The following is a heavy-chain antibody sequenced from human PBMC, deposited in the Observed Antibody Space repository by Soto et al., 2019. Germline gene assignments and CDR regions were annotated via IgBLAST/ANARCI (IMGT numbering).Heavy chain of an antibody. CDR1: GFTFSSYA. J-gene: IGHJ6*03. CDR3: ATPMGKQLEPHYYYYYMDV. D-gene: IGHD6-13*01. V-gene: IGHV3-23*01. Sequence: GGSLRLSCAASGFTFSSYAMSWVRQAPGKGLEWVSAISGSGGSTYYADSVKGRFTISRDNSKNTLYLQMNSLRAEDTAVYYCATPMGKQLEPHYYYYYMDVWGKGTTVTVSS. CDR2: ISGSGGST.